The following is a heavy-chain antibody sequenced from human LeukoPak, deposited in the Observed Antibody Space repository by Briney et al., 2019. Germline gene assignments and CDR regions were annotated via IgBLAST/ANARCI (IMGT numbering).Heavy chain of an antibody. V-gene: IGHV3-33*01. D-gene: IGHD6-19*01. CDR3: ARQEAYKTGWYGDALDI. CDR2: MWYDGSKI. J-gene: IGHJ3*02. Sequence: PGGSLRLSCAASGLIFSSSAIHLVRQAPGKGLDWLAVMWYDGSKIHYADSVKGRFAISRDSSKNTVYLQMDGLRAEDTAVYYCARQEAYKTGWYGDALDIWGQGTMVIVSA. CDR1: GLIFSSSA.